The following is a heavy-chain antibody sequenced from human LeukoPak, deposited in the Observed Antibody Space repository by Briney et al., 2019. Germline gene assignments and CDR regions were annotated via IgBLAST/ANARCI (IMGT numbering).Heavy chain of an antibody. CDR3: AKILRGYSYGYYFDY. V-gene: IGHV3-30*02. CDR2: IRYDGSNK. J-gene: IGHJ4*02. D-gene: IGHD5-18*01. Sequence: GGSLRLSCAASGFTFSSYGMHWVRQAPGKGLEWVAFIRYDGSNKYYGDSVKGRFTISRDNSKNTLYLQMNCLRAEDTAVYHCAKILRGYSYGYYFDYWGQGTLVTVSS. CDR1: GFTFSSYG.